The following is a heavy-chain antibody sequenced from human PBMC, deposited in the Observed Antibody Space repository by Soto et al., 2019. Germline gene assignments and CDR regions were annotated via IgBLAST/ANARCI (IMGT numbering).Heavy chain of an antibody. Sequence: LTCALFGRYIRADCICRIRQPPGKELEWIGFIHYTGRTSYNPSLKSRITVSLDKSKNQFSLSLSSATAADTAVYYCARHVHSSGNEAFDYWGQGTLVTVS. CDR3: ARHVHSSGNEAFDY. CDR2: IHYTGRT. D-gene: IGHD1-1*01. CDR1: GRYIRADC. J-gene: IGHJ4*02. V-gene: IGHV4-59*08.